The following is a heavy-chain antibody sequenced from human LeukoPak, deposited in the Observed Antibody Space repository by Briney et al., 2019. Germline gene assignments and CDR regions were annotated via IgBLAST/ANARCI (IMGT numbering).Heavy chain of an antibody. Sequence: GSLRLSCAASGFTFSSYAMSWVRQAPGKGLDWVSAIIGSGGSTYYADSVKGRFTISRDNSKNTLYLQMNSLRAEDTAVYYWAKAAYGDYAYYYSYGMDVWGQGTTVTVSS. CDR3: AKAAYGDYAYYYSYGMDV. CDR2: IIGSGGST. J-gene: IGHJ6*02. CDR1: GFTFSSYA. D-gene: IGHD4-17*01. V-gene: IGHV3-23*01.